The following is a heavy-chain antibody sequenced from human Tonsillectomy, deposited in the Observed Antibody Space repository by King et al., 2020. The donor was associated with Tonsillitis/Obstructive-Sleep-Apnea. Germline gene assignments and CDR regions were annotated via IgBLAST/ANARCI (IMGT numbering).Heavy chain of an antibody. Sequence: VQLVESGGGLVQPGESLRVSCAVSGFTFSSYSMSWVRQAPGKGLEWVSGISGSGGTTYHADSVKGRFTISRDNSNNTLYLQMGSLRAEDTAIYYCAKSAGVTTAPIDFWGQGTLVTVSS. CDR2: ISGSGGTT. V-gene: IGHV3-23*04. CDR1: GFTFSSYS. D-gene: IGHD1-26*01. CDR3: AKSAGVTTAPIDF. J-gene: IGHJ4*02.